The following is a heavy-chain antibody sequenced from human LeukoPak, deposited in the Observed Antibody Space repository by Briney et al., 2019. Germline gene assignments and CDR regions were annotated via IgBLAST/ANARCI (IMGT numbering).Heavy chain of an antibody. CDR2: INHRRST. J-gene: IGHJ4*02. CDR1: GGSFSGYY. D-gene: IGHD4-17*01. CDR3: ARGALSLRQ. V-gene: IGHV4-34*01. Sequence: SSETLSLNCAVYGGSFSGYYWSWIRQPPGQGLEWIGEINHRRSTNYNPSLKSRVTISVDTSKNQFSLKLSSVTAADTAVYYCARGALSLRQWGQGTLVTVSS.